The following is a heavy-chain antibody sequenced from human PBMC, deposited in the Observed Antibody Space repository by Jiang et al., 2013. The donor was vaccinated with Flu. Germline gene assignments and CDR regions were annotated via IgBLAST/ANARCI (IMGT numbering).Heavy chain of an antibody. J-gene: IGHJ4*02. CDR1: GYSFTSYW. V-gene: IGHV5-51*01. Sequence: GAEVKKPGESLKISCKGSGYSFTSYWIGWVRQMPGKGLEWMGIIYPGDSDTRYSPSFQGQVTISADKSISTAYLQWSSLKASDTAMYYCARGGYYYDSSGYYSPFDYWGQGTLVTVSS. CDR3: ARGGYYYDSSGYYSPFDY. D-gene: IGHD3-22*01. CDR2: IYPGDSDT.